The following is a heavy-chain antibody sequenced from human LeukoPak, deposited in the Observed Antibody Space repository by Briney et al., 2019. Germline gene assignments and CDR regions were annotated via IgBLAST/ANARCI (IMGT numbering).Heavy chain of an antibody. V-gene: IGHV4-34*01. J-gene: IGHJ4*02. CDR1: GGSFSGYY. CDR2: INHSRST. Sequence: SETLSLTCAVYGGSFSGYYWSWIRKPPGKGLECIGEINHSRSTNYNPSLKSRVTISVDTSKNQFSLKLSSVTAADTAVYYCARHMVARRDFDYWGQGTLVTVSS. CDR3: ARHMVARRDFDY. D-gene: IGHD2-21*01.